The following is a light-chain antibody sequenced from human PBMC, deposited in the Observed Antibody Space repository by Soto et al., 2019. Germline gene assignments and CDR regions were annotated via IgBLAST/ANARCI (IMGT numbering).Light chain of an antibody. CDR2: AAS. V-gene: IGKV1-39*01. J-gene: IGKJ2*01. CDR1: QSISSY. Sequence: DIQMTQSPSSLSASVGDRVTITCRASQSISSYLNWYQQKPGKAPKLLIYAASSLQSGVPSTFSGSGSGTDFTLTIRSLLPEDVATYYCQQSYSTPPYTVGQGTKLEIK. CDR3: QQSYSTPPYT.